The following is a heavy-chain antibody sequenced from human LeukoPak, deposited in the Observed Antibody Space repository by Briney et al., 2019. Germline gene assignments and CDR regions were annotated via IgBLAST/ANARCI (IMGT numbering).Heavy chain of an antibody. CDR3: ARDRASYYGSLDAFDM. Sequence: GGSLRLSCTASGFTFSSYSMGWVRQAPGKGLEWVASISYTSTYLYYADSVKGRFTISRDTARNSLFLQMNSLRVEDTAMYYCARDRASYYGSLDAFDMWGQGTMVTVSS. D-gene: IGHD1-26*01. CDR1: GFTFSSYS. V-gene: IGHV3-21*06. CDR2: ISYTSTYL. J-gene: IGHJ3*02.